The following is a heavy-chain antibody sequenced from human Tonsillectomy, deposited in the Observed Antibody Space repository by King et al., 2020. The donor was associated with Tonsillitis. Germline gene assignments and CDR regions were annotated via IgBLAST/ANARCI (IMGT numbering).Heavy chain of an antibody. CDR1: GGSINSSSYY. J-gene: IGHJ1*01. Sequence: LQLQESGPGLVKPSETLSLTCTVSGGSINSSSYYWGWIRQPPGKGLEWIGSIYYSGSTYYNPSLRSRVTISIDTSKNQFSLKLSSVTAADTAVYYCASPRRTYHYDSSGYYSYFQHWGQGTLVTVSS. CDR2: IYYSGST. V-gene: IGHV4-39*01. CDR3: ASPRRTYHYDSSGYYSYFQH. D-gene: IGHD3-22*01.